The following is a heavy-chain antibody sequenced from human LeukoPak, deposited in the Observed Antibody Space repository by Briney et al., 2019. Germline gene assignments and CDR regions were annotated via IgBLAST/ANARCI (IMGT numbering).Heavy chain of an antibody. CDR3: AKNVVVKRYIDF. D-gene: IGHD2-15*01. J-gene: IGHJ4*02. CDR1: GFTFSNHA. V-gene: IGHV3-23*01. Sequence: GGSLRLSCEASGFTFSNHATSWVRQAPGKGLQWVAVISGGGRTTEYADFVKGRFTISRDNSKNTLSLQMNSLTVEDTAIYFCAKNVVVKRYIDFWGQGTLVTVSS. CDR2: ISGGGRTT.